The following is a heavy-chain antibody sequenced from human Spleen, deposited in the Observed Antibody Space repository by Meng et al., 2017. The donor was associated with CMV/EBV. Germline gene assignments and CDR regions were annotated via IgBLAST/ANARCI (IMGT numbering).Heavy chain of an antibody. CDR3: ARVLQYFDPHDFDY. CDR1: GYTFGTDG. V-gene: IGHV1-18*04. CDR2: ISTYNGDT. J-gene: IGHJ4*02. D-gene: IGHD3-9*01. Sequence: ASVKVSCKASGYTFGTDGISWVRQATGQGLEWMGWISTYNGDTNYAQKLQGRVTMTTVTFTNTAYMEVRSLKSDDTAVYYCARVLQYFDPHDFDYWSQGTLVTVSS.